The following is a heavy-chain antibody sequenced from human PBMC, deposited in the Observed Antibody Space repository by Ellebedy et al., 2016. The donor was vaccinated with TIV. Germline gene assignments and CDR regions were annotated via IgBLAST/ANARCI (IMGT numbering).Heavy chain of an antibody. CDR3: ARVKAWNEYYHNYGMDV. CDR1: GGSISSSSSY. V-gene: IGHV4-39*07. Sequence: MPSETLSLTCTVSGGSISSSSSYWGWIRQATGKGLEWIGSINHSGSTYYNPSLKSRVTILVDTSENQFSLKLSSVTAADTAVYYCARVKAWNEYYHNYGMDVWGQGTTVTVSS. D-gene: IGHD1-1*01. J-gene: IGHJ6*02. CDR2: INHSGST.